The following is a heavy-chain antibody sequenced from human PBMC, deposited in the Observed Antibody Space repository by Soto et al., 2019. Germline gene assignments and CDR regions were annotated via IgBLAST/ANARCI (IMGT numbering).Heavy chain of an antibody. J-gene: IGHJ4*02. CDR1: GYTFTGYY. V-gene: IGHV1-2*04. CDR3: ARVATIEGFGFDY. Sequence: ASVKVSCKASGYTFTGYYMHWVRQAPGQGLEWMGWINPNSGGTNYAQKFQGWVTMTRDTSISTAYMELSRLRSDDTAVYYCARVATIEGFGFDYWGQGTLVTVSS. CDR2: INPNSGGT. D-gene: IGHD5-12*01.